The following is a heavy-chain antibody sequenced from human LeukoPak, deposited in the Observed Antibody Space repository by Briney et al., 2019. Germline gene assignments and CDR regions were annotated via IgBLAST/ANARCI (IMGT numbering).Heavy chain of an antibody. CDR3: ARGGGATLHSDY. D-gene: IGHD1-26*01. CDR2: MNPNSGNT. J-gene: IGHJ4*02. V-gene: IGHV1-8*01. CDR1: GYTFTSYD. Sequence: ASVKVSRKASGYTFTSYDINWVRQATGQGLEWMGWMNPNSGNTGYAQKFQGRVTMTRNTSISTAYMELSSLRSEDTAVYYCARGGGATLHSDYWGQGTLVTVSS.